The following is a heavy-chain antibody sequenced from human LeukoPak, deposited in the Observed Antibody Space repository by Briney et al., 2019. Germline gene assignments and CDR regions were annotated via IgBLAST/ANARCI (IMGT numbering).Heavy chain of an antibody. Sequence: PGGSLRLSCAASGFTVSSNYMSWVRQAPGKGLEWVSVIYSGGSTYYADSVKGRFTISRDNSKNTLYLQMNSLRAEDTAVYYCASSSVVVAANGGDGYFDLWGRGTLVTVSS. J-gene: IGHJ2*01. CDR3: ASSSVVVAANGGDGYFDL. CDR1: GFTVSSNY. CDR2: IYSGGST. V-gene: IGHV3-53*01. D-gene: IGHD2-15*01.